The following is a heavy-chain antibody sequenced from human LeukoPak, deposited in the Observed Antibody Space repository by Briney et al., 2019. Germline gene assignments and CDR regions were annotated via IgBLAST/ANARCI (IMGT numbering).Heavy chain of an antibody. V-gene: IGHV3-9*01. D-gene: IGHD6-13*01. CDR2: ITWNSGSV. Sequence: GGSLRLSCAASGFTFDDYAIHWVRQAPGKGLEWVSGITWNSGSVGYADSVKGRFTISRDNAKNSLYLQMNSLRAEDTALYYCAKDLVSSSWYAVGYWGQGTLVTVSS. J-gene: IGHJ4*02. CDR3: AKDLVSSSWYAVGY. CDR1: GFTFDDYA.